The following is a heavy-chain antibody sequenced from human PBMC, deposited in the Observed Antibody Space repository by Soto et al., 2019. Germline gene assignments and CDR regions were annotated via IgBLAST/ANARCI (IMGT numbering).Heavy chain of an antibody. CDR3: ARVPVRKYYGAGSYNNYYFGMDV. D-gene: IGHD3-10*01. CDR1: GGSFNDDY. Sequence: QVQLQQRGAGLLKPSETLSLTCAVEGGSFNDDYWSGIRQPPGEGLEWIGEINDSGSTKYNQSLKSRVTISVDKSKHQCFLNLSAVTAADTAVYYCARVPVRKYYGAGSYNNYYFGMDVWGQGTTVTVSS. V-gene: IGHV4-34*01. J-gene: IGHJ6*02. CDR2: INDSGST.